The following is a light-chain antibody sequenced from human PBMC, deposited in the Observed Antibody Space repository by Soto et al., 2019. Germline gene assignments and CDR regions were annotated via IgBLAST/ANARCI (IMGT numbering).Light chain of an antibody. CDR2: GVS. CDR3: HQYGISPPT. V-gene: IGKV3-20*01. J-gene: IGKJ1*01. CDR1: QSVSGSD. Sequence: EVVLTQSPGTLSLSPGERATLSCMASQSVSGSDLAWYQQKPGQAPRLLISGVSNRATGTPDRFSGSGSGTDFTLTISSLEPEDFAVFYCHQYGISPPTFGPGTKVEI.